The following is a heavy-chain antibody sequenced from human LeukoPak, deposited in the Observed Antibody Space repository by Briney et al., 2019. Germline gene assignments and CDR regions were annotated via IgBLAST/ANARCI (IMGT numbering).Heavy chain of an antibody. D-gene: IGHD2-2*03. CDR2: IYSGGST. J-gene: IGHJ5*02. V-gene: IGHV3-53*01. CDR1: GFTVSSNY. CDR3: AWMRPYNWFDP. Sequence: GGSLRLSCAASGFTVSSNYMSWVRQAPGKGLEWVSVIYSGGSTYYADSVKGRFTISRDNSKNTLYLQMYSLRAEDTAVYYCAWMRPYNWFDPWGQGTLVTVSS.